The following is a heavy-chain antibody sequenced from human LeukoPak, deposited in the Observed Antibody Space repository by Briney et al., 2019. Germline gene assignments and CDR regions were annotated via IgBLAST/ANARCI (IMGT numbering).Heavy chain of an antibody. CDR1: GGSISSYY. J-gene: IGHJ4*02. CDR2: IYYSGST. D-gene: IGHD5-18*01. CDR3: ARHGGGYSYGRANADDY. Sequence: SETLSLTCTVSGGSISSYYWSWIRQPPGKGLEWIGYIYYSGSTNYNPSLKSRVTISVDTSKNQFSLKLSSVTAADTAVYYCARHGGGYSYGRANADDYWGQGTLVTVSS. V-gene: IGHV4-59*01.